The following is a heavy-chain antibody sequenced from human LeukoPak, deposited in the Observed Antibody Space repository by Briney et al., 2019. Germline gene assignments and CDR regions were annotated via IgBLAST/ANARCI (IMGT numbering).Heavy chain of an antibody. D-gene: IGHD3-22*01. CDR1: GGTFSSYA. V-gene: IGHV1-69*05. Sequence: ASVKVSCKASGGTFSSYAISWVRQAPGQGLEWMGGIIPIFGTANYAQKFQGRVTITTDESTSTAYMELSSLRSEDTTVYYCARAYYYDSSGYYPDWGQGTLVTVSS. CDR3: ARAYYYDSSGYYPD. J-gene: IGHJ4*02. CDR2: IIPIFGTA.